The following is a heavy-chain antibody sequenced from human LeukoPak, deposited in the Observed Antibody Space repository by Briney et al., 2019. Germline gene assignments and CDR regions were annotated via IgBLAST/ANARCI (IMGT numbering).Heavy chain of an antibody. Sequence: GESLKISCKGSGYSFTSYWIGWVRQMPGKGLEWMGIIYPGDSDTRYSPSFQGQATISADKSISTAYLQWSSLKASDTAMYYCARSDYYGSGSYYNGHDYWGQGTLVTVSS. V-gene: IGHV5-51*01. CDR1: GYSFTSYW. CDR3: ARSDYYGSGSYYNGHDY. CDR2: IYPGDSDT. D-gene: IGHD3-10*01. J-gene: IGHJ4*02.